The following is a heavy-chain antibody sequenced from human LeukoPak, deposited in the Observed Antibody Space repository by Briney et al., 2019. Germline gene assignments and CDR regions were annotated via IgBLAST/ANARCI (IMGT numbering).Heavy chain of an antibody. CDR1: GFTFRSFW. J-gene: IGHJ4*02. D-gene: IGHD1-26*01. Sequence: GGSLRLSCAASGFTFRSFWMHLVRQAPGKGVVWVSRINTDGSSTSYADSVKGRFTISRDNAKNTLYLQMNSLRVEDTAVYYCARGVSGSFSWGQGALVTVSS. V-gene: IGHV3-74*01. CDR3: ARGVSGSFS. CDR2: INTDGSST.